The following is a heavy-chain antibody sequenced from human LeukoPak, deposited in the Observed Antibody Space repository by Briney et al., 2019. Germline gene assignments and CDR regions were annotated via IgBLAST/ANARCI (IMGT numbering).Heavy chain of an antibody. Sequence: ASVKVSCKVSGYTLTELSMHWVRQAPGQGLEWMGWINPNSGGTNYAQKFQGRVTMTRDTSISTAYMELSRLRSDDTAVYYCAGLITMKRDTSDYWGQGTLVTVSS. D-gene: IGHD3-22*01. CDR2: INPNSGGT. CDR1: GYTLTELS. CDR3: AGLITMKRDTSDY. V-gene: IGHV1-2*02. J-gene: IGHJ4*02.